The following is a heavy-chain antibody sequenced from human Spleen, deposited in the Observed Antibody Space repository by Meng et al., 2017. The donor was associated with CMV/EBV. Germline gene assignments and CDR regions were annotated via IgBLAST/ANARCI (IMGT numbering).Heavy chain of an antibody. CDR1: GYTFTGYY. CDR2: INPNSGGT. J-gene: IGHJ4*02. Sequence: VSGYTFTGYYMHWVRQAPGQGLEWMGWINPNSGGTNYAQKFQGRVTMTRDTSISTAYMELSRLRSDDTAVYYCARDRDGYNNLDYWGQGTLVTVSS. D-gene: IGHD5-24*01. CDR3: ARDRDGYNNLDY. V-gene: IGHV1-2*02.